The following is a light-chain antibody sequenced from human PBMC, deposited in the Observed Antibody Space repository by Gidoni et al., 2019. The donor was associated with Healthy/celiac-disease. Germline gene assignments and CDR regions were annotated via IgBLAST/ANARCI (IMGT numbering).Light chain of an antibody. V-gene: IGKV3-20*01. Sequence: EIVLTQSPGTLSLSPGERATLSCRASPSVSSSYLAWYQQKPGQAPRLLIYGASSRATGSPDRFSGSWSGTDFTLTISRLEPEDFAVYYCQQYGSPLTFGGGTKVEIK. CDR2: GAS. CDR3: QQYGSPLT. CDR1: PSVSSSY. J-gene: IGKJ4*01.